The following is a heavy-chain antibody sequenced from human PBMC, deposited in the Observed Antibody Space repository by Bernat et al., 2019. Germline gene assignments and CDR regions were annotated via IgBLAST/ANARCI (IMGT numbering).Heavy chain of an antibody. CDR3: ARRNSAVTSRSIDY. D-gene: IGHD4-17*01. V-gene: IGHV3-48*02. Sequence: EVQLVESGGGLVQPGGSLRLSCAASGFTFSSYSMNWVRQAPGKGLEWVSYFSSSSSTIYYADSVKGRFTISRVNAKHSLYLQMNSLRDEDTAVYYCARRNSAVTSRSIDYWGQGTLVTVSS. J-gene: IGHJ4*02. CDR2: FSSSSSTI. CDR1: GFTFSSYS.